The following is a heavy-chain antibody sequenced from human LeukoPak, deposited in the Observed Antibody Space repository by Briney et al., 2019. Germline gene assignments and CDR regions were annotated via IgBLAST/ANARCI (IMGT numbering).Heavy chain of an antibody. CDR3: ARVKGANRIDY. CDR1: GGSFSGYY. V-gene: IGHV4-34*01. CDR2: INHSGST. D-gene: IGHD1-14*01. J-gene: IGHJ4*02. Sequence: SETLSLTCAVYGGSFSGYYWSWIRQPPGKGLEWIGEINHSGSTNYNPSLKSRVTISVDTSKNQFSLKLSSVTAADTAVYYCARVKGANRIDYWGQGTLVTVSS.